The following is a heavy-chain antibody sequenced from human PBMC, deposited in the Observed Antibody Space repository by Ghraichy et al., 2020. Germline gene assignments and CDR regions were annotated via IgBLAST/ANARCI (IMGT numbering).Heavy chain of an antibody. CDR1: GLIFHNYA. Sequence: GGSLRLSCVASGLIFHNYALMWVRQAPGKGLEWVSVLTGSGSVTFYADSVKGPFTISRDNTENTVSLQMDSLRAEDTAVYYCVKKWDYGSQPWSDWGQGTLVTVSS. J-gene: IGHJ4*02. D-gene: IGHD4-17*01. V-gene: IGHV3-23*01. CDR3: VKKWDYGSQPWSD. CDR2: LTGSGSVT.